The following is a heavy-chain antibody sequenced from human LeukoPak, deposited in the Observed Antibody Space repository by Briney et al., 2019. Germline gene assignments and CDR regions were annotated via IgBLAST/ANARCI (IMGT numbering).Heavy chain of an antibody. D-gene: IGHD3-10*01. CDR3: ARAVRGKGPFDY. V-gene: IGHV4-59*01. J-gene: IGHJ4*02. CDR1: GGSIGSYY. Sequence: PSETLSLTCTVSGGSIGSYYWSWIRQPPGKGLEWIGYIYYSGSTNYNPSLKSRVTISVDTSKNQFSLKLSSVTAADTAVYYCARAVRGKGPFDYWGQGTLVTVSS. CDR2: IYYSGST.